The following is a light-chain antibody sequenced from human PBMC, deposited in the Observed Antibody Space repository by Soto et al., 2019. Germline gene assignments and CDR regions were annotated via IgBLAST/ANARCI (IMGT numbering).Light chain of an antibody. CDR1: SSDVGGYNY. J-gene: IGLJ1*01. Sequence: QPALTQPPSASGSPGQSVTISCTGTSSDVGGYNYVSWHQQHPGKAPKLIIYDVTKRPSGVPDRFSGSKSGYTASLTVSGLQAEDEADYYCSSFAGGNIYVFGTGTKVTVL. V-gene: IGLV2-8*01. CDR3: SSFAGGNIYV. CDR2: DVT.